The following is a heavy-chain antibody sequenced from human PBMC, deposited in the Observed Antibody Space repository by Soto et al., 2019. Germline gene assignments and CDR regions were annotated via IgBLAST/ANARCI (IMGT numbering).Heavy chain of an antibody. Sequence: SETVSLTCAVSCDSISSGEYSWSWIRQPPGKGLEWIGYIFQSGSTYYSPSLKSRVTIAVDRSKNQFSLRLSSVTAADTAVYYCARGGYRSKYYFYYGMDVWGQGTTVTVSS. CDR3: ARGGYRSKYYFYYGMDV. CDR2: IFQSGST. J-gene: IGHJ6*02. CDR1: CDSISSGEYS. D-gene: IGHD4-4*01. V-gene: IGHV4-30-2*01.